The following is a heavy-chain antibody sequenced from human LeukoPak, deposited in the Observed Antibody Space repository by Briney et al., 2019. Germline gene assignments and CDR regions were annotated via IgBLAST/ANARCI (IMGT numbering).Heavy chain of an antibody. CDR2: IYYTGST. V-gene: IGHV4-39*07. CDR3: ARSLDSSGYPPRPQAFDI. D-gene: IGHD3-22*01. J-gene: IGHJ3*02. CDR1: GGSISSISYY. Sequence: SETLSLTCTISGGSISSISYYWGWIRQPPGKGLEWIGSIYYTGSTYYNPSLKSRVTISVDTSKNQFSLKLSSVTAADTAVYYCARSLDSSGYPPRPQAFDIWGQGTMVTVSS.